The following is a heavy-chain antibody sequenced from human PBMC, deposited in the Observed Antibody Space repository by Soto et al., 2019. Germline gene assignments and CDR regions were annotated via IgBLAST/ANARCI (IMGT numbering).Heavy chain of an antibody. D-gene: IGHD5-12*01. J-gene: IGHJ4*02. V-gene: IGHV1-46*01. CDR1: GYTFTSYY. CDR2: INPSGGST. Sequence: ASVKVSCNASGYTFTSYYMHWVRQAPGQGLEWMGIINPSGGSTSYAQKFQGRVTMTRDTSTSTVYMELSSLRSEDTAVYYCARHRIVATIEGNFDYWGQGTLVTVSS. CDR3: ARHRIVATIEGNFDY.